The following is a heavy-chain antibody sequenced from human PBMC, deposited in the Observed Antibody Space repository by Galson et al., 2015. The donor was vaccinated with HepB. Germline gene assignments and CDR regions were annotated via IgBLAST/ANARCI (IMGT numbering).Heavy chain of an antibody. CDR2: INPNGGGT. D-gene: IGHD2-2*01. Sequence: SVKVSCKASGYTFTGYYMHWVRQAPGQGLEWMGWINPNGGGTNYAQKFQGRVTMTRDTSISTAYMELSRLRSDDTAVYYCARGRGVVVPAARFCSYWGQGTLVTVSS. CDR1: GYTFTGYY. J-gene: IGHJ4*02. V-gene: IGHV1-2*02. CDR3: ARGRGVVVPAARFCSY.